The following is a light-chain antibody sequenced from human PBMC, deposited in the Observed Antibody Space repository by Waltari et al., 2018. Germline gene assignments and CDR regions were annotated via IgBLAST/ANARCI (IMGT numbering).Light chain of an antibody. CDR2: DAS. CDR3: QHHVRLPAT. CDR1: PSVGRS. J-gene: IGKJ1*01. Sequence: EIVLTQSPGTLSLSPGERATLACRASPSVGRSLAWYQQKPGQAPRLLIYDASRRATGIPDRFSGSGSGTDFSLTISRLEPEDFAVYYCQHHVRLPATFGQGTKVEI. V-gene: IGKV3D-20*02.